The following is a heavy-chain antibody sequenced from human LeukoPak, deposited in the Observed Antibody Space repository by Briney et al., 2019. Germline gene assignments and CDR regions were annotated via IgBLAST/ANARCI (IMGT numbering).Heavy chain of an antibody. V-gene: IGHV3-23*01. D-gene: IGHD3-10*02. Sequence: PGGSLRLSCAASGFTFSGFAMTWVRQAPGKGLEWVSSIGSDYKTHYSESVKGRFAISRDNSKSTLFLQMNSLRAEDTALYYCAKDLHYYVAMDYWGQGTLVTVSS. CDR2: IGSDYKT. J-gene: IGHJ4*02. CDR3: AKDLHYYVAMDY. CDR1: GFTFSGFA.